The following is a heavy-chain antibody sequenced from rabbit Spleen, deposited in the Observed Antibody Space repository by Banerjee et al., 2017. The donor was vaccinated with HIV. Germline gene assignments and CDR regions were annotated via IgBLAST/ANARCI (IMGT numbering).Heavy chain of an antibody. J-gene: IGHJ4*01. CDR3: AREDIVVAGSFNL. Sequence: QQQLEESGGGLVEPGGTLTLNCKASGIDFSSYLYMCWVRQAPGKGPEWIACIYSGDGSTYYASWVNGRFTISRSTSLNTVDLKMTSLTAADTATYFCAREDIVVAGSFNLWGQGTLVTVS. CDR2: IYSGDGST. CDR1: GIDFSSYLY. V-gene: IGHV1S43*01. D-gene: IGHD4-1*01.